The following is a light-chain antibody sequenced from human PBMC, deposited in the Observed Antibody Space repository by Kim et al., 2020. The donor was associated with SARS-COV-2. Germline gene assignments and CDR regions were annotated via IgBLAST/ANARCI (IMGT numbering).Light chain of an antibody. CDR3: ASWDNGLNARV. Sequence: GQRVTISCSGSSSNIASNTVNWYQQLPGRAPKLLIHSSNQRPSGVPDRFSGSKSGTSGYLAISGLQSEDEADYYCASWDNGLNARVFGGGTQLTVL. CDR2: SSN. V-gene: IGLV1-44*01. CDR1: SSNIASNT. J-gene: IGLJ3*02.